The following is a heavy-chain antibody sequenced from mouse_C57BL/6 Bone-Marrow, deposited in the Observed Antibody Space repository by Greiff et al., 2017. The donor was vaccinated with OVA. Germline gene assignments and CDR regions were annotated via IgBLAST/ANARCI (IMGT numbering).Heavy chain of an antibody. CDR1: GYSITSGYY. Sequence: EVKLQESGPGLVKPSQSLSLTCSVPGYSITSGYYWHWIRQFPGNKLEWMGYISYDGSNNYNPSLKNRISITRDTSKNQFFLKLNSVTTEDTATYYCARGPSPFAYWGQGTLVTVSA. V-gene: IGHV3-6*01. J-gene: IGHJ3*01. CDR2: ISYDGSN. CDR3: ARGPSPFAY.